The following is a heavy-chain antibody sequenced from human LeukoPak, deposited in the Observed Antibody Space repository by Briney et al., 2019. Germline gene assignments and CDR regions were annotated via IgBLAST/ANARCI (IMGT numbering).Heavy chain of an antibody. D-gene: IGHD1-1*01. V-gene: IGHV4-59*08. J-gene: IGHJ3*02. Sequence: SETLSLTCSVSGDSISGYYWSWIRQPPGKGLEWIAYIHNSGNSNYNPSLKSRVTISVDASKNQFSLKLSSVTAADTAVYYCARLERRQEAFDIWGQGTMVTVSS. CDR3: ARLERRQEAFDI. CDR2: IHNSGNS. CDR1: GDSISGYY.